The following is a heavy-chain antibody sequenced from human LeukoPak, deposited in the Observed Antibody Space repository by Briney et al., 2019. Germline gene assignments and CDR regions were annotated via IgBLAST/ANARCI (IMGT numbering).Heavy chain of an antibody. CDR2: IYYSGST. CDR1: GGSISSSSYY. CDR3: ARESILTGYYTY. D-gene: IGHD3-9*01. J-gene: IGHJ4*02. Sequence: SETLSLTCTVSGGSISSSSYYWGWIRQPPGKGLEWIGSIYYSGSTYYNPSLKSRVTISVDTSKNQFSLKLSSVTAADTAVYYCARESILTGYYTYWGQGTLVTVSS. V-gene: IGHV4-39*07.